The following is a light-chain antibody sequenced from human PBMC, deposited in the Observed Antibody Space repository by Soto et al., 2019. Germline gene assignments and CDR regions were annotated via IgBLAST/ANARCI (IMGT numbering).Light chain of an antibody. CDR1: QTISSW. Sequence: DIHMTQSPSTLSASVGDRFTITCRASQTISSWLAWYQQKPGKAPKLLIYDASNLQSGIPSRFSGSGSGTEFTLTVSRLEPEDFALYYCQQYGSSPLTFGGGTKVDIK. CDR3: QQYGSSPLT. CDR2: DAS. J-gene: IGKJ4*01. V-gene: IGKV1-5*01.